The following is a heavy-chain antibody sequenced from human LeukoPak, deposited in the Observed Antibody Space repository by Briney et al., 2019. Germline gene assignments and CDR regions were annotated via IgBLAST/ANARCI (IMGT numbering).Heavy chain of an antibody. D-gene: IGHD6-19*01. Sequence: GGSLRLSCAASGFTFDDYAMHWVRQAPGKGLEWVSSISSSSNIIYYADSVKGRFTISRDNAKNSLHLQMNSLRAEDTAVYYCARTKQWLDDAFDIWGQGTMVTVSS. CDR3: ARTKQWLDDAFDI. CDR2: ISSSSNII. J-gene: IGHJ3*02. V-gene: IGHV3-21*01. CDR1: GFTFDDYA.